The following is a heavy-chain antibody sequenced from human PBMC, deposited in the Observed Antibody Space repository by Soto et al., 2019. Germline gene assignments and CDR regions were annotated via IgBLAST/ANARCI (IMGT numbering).Heavy chain of an antibody. Sequence: QVQLQESGPGLGKPAQTLSLTCTVSGGSISSGGYYWSWIREHPGKGLEWIGYIYYSGSSYYNPSLKSRVTISVDTSKNQFSLKLSSVTAADTAVYYCARMLGATIFDYWGQGTLVTVSS. D-gene: IGHD5-12*01. J-gene: IGHJ4*02. V-gene: IGHV4-31*03. CDR1: GGSISSGGYY. CDR3: ARMLGATIFDY. CDR2: IYYSGSS.